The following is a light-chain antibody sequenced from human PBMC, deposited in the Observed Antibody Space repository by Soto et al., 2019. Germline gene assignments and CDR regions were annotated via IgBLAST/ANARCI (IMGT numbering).Light chain of an antibody. CDR3: QQSFGTSRT. CDR2: GAS. CDR1: QSISSH. J-gene: IGKJ2*01. Sequence: DIQMTQSPSSLSASVEDRVSISCRASQSISSHLNWYQQRPGKAPKLLIFGASTLQTGVPSRFSGSGSGTDFTLSISRLHPEDFATYFCQQSFGTSRTFGQGTRLEVK. V-gene: IGKV1-39*01.